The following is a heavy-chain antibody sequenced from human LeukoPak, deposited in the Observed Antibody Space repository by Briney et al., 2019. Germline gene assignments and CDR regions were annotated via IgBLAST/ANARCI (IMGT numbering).Heavy chain of an antibody. CDR1: GGTFSSYA. J-gene: IGHJ5*02. Sequence: ASVKVSCKASGGTFSSYAISWVRQAPGQGLEWMGWISAYNGNTNYAQKLQGRVTMTTDTSTSTAYMELRSLRSDDTAVYYCARGQSKYRDQGFDPWGQGTLVTVSS. CDR3: ARGQSKYRDQGFDP. CDR2: ISAYNGNT. V-gene: IGHV1-18*01. D-gene: IGHD3-16*02.